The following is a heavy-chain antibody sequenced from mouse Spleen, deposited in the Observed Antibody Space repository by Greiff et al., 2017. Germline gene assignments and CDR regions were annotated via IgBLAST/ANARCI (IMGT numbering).Heavy chain of an antibody. CDR2: IDPSDSYT. CDR3: ARWGTTGVEGFDY. J-gene: IGHJ2*01. V-gene: IGHV1-69*01. Sequence: QVQLQQPGAELVMPGASVKLSCKASGYTFTSYWMHWVKQRPGQGLEWIGEIDPSDSYTNYNQKFKGKATLTVDKSSSTAYMQLSSLTSEDSAVYYCARWGTTGVEGFDYWGQGTTLTVSS. D-gene: IGHD1-1*01. CDR1: GYTFTSYW.